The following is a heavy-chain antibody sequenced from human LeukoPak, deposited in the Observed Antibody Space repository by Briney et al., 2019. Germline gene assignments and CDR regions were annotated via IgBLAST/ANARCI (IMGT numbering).Heavy chain of an antibody. CDR1: GFTFSSYG. D-gene: IGHD3-22*01. CDR3: ANDYYDSSG. J-gene: IGHJ4*02. Sequence: PGGSLRLSCAASGFTFSSYGMPWVRQAPGKGLEWVAVISYDGSNKYYADSVKGRFTISRDNSKNTLYLQMNSLRAEDTAVYYCANDYYDSSGWGQGTLVTVSS. CDR2: ISYDGSNK. V-gene: IGHV3-30*18.